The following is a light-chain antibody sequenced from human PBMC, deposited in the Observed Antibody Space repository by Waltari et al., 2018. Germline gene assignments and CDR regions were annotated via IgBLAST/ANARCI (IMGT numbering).Light chain of an antibody. V-gene: IGKV2-30*02. CDR1: QSLLHSNGNTY. J-gene: IGKJ2*03. Sequence: DVAVTQSRLSLPITPGQPAYMTCRSSQSLLHSNGNTYLTWFLQKPGQPPRRLIYKVSNRDSGVPDRFSGSGAGTDFTLKFSRVEAEDVGIYYCMQGTHFPYSFGQGTKVEIK. CDR2: KVS. CDR3: MQGTHFPYS.